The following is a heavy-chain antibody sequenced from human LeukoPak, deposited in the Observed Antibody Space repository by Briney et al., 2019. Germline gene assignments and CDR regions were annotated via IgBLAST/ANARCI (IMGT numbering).Heavy chain of an antibody. J-gene: IGHJ4*02. D-gene: IGHD1-26*01. CDR1: GFTFSSYG. CDR2: IRYDGSNK. Sequence: GGALRLSCAASGFTFSSYGMHWVRQAPGKGLEWVAFIRYDGSNKYYADSVKGRFTNSRDNSKNTLYLQMNSLRAEDTAVYYCAKDTDSGSYYFDYWGQGTLVTVSS. V-gene: IGHV3-30*02. CDR3: AKDTDSGSYYFDY.